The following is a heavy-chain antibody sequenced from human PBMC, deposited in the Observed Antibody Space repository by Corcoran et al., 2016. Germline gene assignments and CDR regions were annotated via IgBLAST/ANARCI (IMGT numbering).Heavy chain of an antibody. Sequence: EVQLVESGGGLVQPGGSLRLSCAASGFTFSSYSMNWVRQAPGKGLEWVSYISSSSSTIYYADSVKGRFTISRDNAKNSLYLHMNSLRAEDTAVYYCARDLPRYSSGWYIDYWGQGTLVTVSS. CDR1: GFTFSSYS. CDR2: ISSSSSTI. D-gene: IGHD6-19*01. V-gene: IGHV3-48*04. J-gene: IGHJ4*02. CDR3: ARDLPRYSSGWYIDY.